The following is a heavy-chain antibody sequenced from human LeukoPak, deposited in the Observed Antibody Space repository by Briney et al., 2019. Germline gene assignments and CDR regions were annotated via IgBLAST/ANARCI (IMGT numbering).Heavy chain of an antibody. CDR1: GGSIRSGTYY. CDR2: VHYSGIT. CDR3: ARGTSAAGTCWFGP. D-gene: IGHD6-13*01. Sequence: PSETLSLTCTVSGGSIRSGTYYWGWIRQPPGKGLEWVGSVHYSGITYYNPSLRSRVTISVDRSKSQFSLKLSSVTAADTAVYYCARGTSAAGTCWFGPWGQGTLVTVSS. J-gene: IGHJ5*02. V-gene: IGHV4-39*07.